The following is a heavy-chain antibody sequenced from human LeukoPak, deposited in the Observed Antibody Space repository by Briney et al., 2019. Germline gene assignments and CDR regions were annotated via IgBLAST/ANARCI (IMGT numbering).Heavy chain of an antibody. D-gene: IGHD3-16*02. Sequence: GASVKVSCKASGYTFTGYYMHWVRQAPGQGLEWMGWINPNSGGTNYAQKFQGRVTMTRDTSISTAYMELSRLRSDGTAVYYCARGGVTSGVIITIQDFDYWGQGTLVTVSS. V-gene: IGHV1-2*02. J-gene: IGHJ4*02. CDR1: GYTFTGYY. CDR3: ARGGVTSGVIITIQDFDY. CDR2: INPNSGGT.